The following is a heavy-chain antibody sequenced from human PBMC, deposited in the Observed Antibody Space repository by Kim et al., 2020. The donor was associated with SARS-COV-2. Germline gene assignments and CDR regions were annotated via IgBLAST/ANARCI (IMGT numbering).Heavy chain of an antibody. CDR2: IYYSGST. CDR3: AREELWAYIVVARGDENNWFDP. J-gene: IGHJ5*02. CDR1: GGSISSSSYY. V-gene: IGHV4-39*07. D-gene: IGHD2-15*01. Sequence: SETLSLTCTVSGGSISSSSYYWGWIRQPPGKGLEWIGSIYYSGSTYYNPSLKSRVTISVDTSKNQFSLKLSSVTAADTAVYYCAREELWAYIVVARGDENNWFDPWGQGTLVTVSS.